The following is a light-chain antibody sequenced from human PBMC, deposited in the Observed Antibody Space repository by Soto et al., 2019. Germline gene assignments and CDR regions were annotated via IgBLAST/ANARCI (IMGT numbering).Light chain of an antibody. V-gene: IGKV1-39*01. CDR3: QQTFSHRLS. J-gene: IGKJ4*01. Sequence: IPLTQSPSSLSASVGDRVTIVCRASESISDYLNWYQLKSGEAPKVLIYSASTLLGGVPSRFSGTGSGTEFTLTISSLQPEDVATYYCQQTFSHRLSFGGGTTVEIK. CDR1: ESISDY. CDR2: SAS.